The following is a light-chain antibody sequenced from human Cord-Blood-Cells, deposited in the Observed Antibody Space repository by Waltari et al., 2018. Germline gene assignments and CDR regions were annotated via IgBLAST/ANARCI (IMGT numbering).Light chain of an antibody. V-gene: IGLV1-47*01. J-gene: IGLJ3*02. Sequence: QSVLTQPPSASGTPGPRVTIPCSGSSSHIGSTYVYWYQQLPGTAPKLLIYRNNQRPSGVPDRFSGSKSGTSASLAISGLRSEDEADYYCAAWDDSLSGPVFGGGTKLTVL. CDR3: AAWDDSLSGPV. CDR1: SSHIGSTY. CDR2: RNN.